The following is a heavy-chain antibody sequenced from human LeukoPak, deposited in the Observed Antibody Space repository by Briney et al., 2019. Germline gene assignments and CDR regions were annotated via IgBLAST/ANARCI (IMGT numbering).Heavy chain of an antibody. D-gene: IGHD5-18*01. CDR1: GFTFSSYE. CDR2: ISSSGSTI. Sequence: PGGSLRLSCAASGFTFSSYEMNWVRQALGKGLEWVSYISSSGSTIYYADSVKGRFTISRDNAKNSLYLQMNSLRAEDTAVYYCARDGRYSYALGIDYWGQGTLVTVSS. V-gene: IGHV3-48*03. J-gene: IGHJ4*02. CDR3: ARDGRYSYALGIDY.